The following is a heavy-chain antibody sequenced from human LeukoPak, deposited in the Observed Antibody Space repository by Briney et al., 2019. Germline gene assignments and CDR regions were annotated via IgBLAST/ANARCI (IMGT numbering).Heavy chain of an antibody. V-gene: IGHV4-31*03. CDR3: ARLPRRGTLAVARASSY. CDR1: GGSISSGGYY. Sequence: SETLSLTCTVSGGSISSGGYYWSWIRQHPGQGLEWIGYIYYSGRTYYNPSLKSRVTISVDTSKNQFSLKLSSVTAADTAVYYCARLPRRGTLAVARASSYWGQGTLVTVSS. D-gene: IGHD6-19*01. J-gene: IGHJ4*02. CDR2: IYYSGRT.